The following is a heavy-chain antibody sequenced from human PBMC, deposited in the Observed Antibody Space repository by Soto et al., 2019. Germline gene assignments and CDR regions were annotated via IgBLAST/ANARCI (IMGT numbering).Heavy chain of an antibody. CDR3: ARGPGRGVAEAPRRYYGMDV. D-gene: IGHD3-10*01. CDR2: TYYRSKWYN. CDR1: GDSVSSNSAA. Sequence: SQTLSLTCAISGDSVSSNSAAWNWIRQSPSRGLEWLGRTYYRSKWYNDYAVSVKSQITINPDTSKNQFSLQLNSVAPEDTAVYYCARGPGRGVAEAPRRYYGMDVWGQGTTVTVYS. V-gene: IGHV6-1*01. J-gene: IGHJ6*02.